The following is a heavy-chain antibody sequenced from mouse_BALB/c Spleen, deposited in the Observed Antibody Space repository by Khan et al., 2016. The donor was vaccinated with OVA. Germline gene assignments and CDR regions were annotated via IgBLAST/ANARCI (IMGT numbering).Heavy chain of an antibody. CDR1: GFTFSSYS. D-gene: IGHD4-1*01. J-gene: IGHJ3*01. CDR3: ASHITGWFAY. CDR2: ISSDGDYT. Sequence: EVELVESGGDLVKPGGSLKLSCAASGFTFSSYSMSWVRQTPDKRLEWVATISSDGDYTYYPDSVKGRFTISRDNAKNTLYLQMSSLKSEDTAMYYGASHITGWFAYWGQGTLVTVSA. V-gene: IGHV5-6*01.